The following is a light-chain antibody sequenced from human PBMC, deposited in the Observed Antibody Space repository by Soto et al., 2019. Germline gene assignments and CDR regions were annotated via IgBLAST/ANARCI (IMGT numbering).Light chain of an antibody. J-gene: IGLJ1*01. CDR2: DVS. CDR1: SSDVGGYNY. V-gene: IGLV2-11*01. Sequence: SALTQPPSASGSPGQSVAISCTGTSSDVGGYNYVSWYQQHPGKAPKLMIYDVSKRLSGVPDRFSGSKSGNTASLTISGLQAEDEADYYCCSYAGSYIYVFGTGTKVTVL. CDR3: CSYAGSYIYV.